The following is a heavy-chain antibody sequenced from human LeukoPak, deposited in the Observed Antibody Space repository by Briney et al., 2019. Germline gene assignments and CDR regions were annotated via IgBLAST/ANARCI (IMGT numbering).Heavy chain of an antibody. V-gene: IGHV4-39*07. D-gene: IGHD3-22*01. CDR2: IYYSGST. CDR1: GGSISSSSYY. Sequence: SETLSLTCTVSGGSISSSSYYWGWIRQPPGKGLEWIGSIYYSGSTYYNPSLKSRVTISVDTSKNQFSLKLSSVTAADTAVYYCARVVQSTDSSGFYLPEYFQHWGQGTLVTVSS. J-gene: IGHJ1*01. CDR3: ARVVQSTDSSGFYLPEYFQH.